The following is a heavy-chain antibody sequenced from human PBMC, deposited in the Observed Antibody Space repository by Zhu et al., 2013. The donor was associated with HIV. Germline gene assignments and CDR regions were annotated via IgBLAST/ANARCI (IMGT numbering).Heavy chain of an antibody. J-gene: IGHJ4*02. CDR2: IFYIGTT. Sequence: QVQLQESGPGLVKPSETLSLTCTVSGGSISSYYWSWIRQPPGKGLEFIGHIFYIGTTNYNPSLKSRVTISVDTSKNHFSLKLSSVTAADTAVYYCARANYFDYWGQGTLVTVSS. CDR1: GGSISSYY. CDR3: ARANYFDY. V-gene: IGHV4-59*01.